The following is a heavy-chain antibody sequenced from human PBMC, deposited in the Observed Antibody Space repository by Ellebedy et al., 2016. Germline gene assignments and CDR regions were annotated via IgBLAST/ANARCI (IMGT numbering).Heavy chain of an antibody. V-gene: IGHV4-39*01. D-gene: IGHD3-3*01. CDR3: ASPDFWSGSLDV. Sequence: SETLSLXCTVSGGSISSSSYYWGWFRQPPGKGLEWIGSIYYSGSTYYNPSLKSRVTISVDTSKNQFSLKLSSVTAADTAVYYCASPDFWSGSLDVWGKGTTVTVSS. J-gene: IGHJ6*04. CDR1: GGSISSSSYY. CDR2: IYYSGST.